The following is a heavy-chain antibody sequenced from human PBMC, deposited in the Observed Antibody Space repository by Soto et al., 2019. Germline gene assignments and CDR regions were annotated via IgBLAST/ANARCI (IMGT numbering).Heavy chain of an antibody. CDR1: GFTFSSYS. J-gene: IGHJ6*02. Sequence: PGGSLRLSCAASGFTFSSYSMSWVRQAPGKGLEWVSSISSSSSYIYYADSVKGRFTISRDNAKNSLYLQMNSLRAEDTAVYYCATEPSGSYYKGGMEVWGQGTTVTVSS. CDR2: ISSSSSYI. V-gene: IGHV3-21*01. D-gene: IGHD3-10*01. CDR3: ATEPSGSYYKGGMEV.